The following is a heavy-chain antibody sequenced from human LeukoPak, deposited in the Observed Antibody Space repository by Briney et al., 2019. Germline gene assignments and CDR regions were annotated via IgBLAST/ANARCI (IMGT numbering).Heavy chain of an antibody. Sequence: PSETLSLTCTVSGGSISSYYWSWIRQPAGKGLEWIGRIYTSGSTNYNPYLKSRVTMSVDTSKNQFSLKPSSVTAADTAVYYCARVSRGYNWNYPKYYFDYWGQGTLVTVSS. CDR3: ARVSRGYNWNYPKYYFDY. D-gene: IGHD1-7*01. CDR2: IYTSGST. J-gene: IGHJ4*02. V-gene: IGHV4-4*07. CDR1: GGSISSYY.